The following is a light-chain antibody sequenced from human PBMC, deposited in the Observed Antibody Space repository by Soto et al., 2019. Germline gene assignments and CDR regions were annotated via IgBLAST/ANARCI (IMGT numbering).Light chain of an antibody. CDR1: PLVSHNY. Sequence: EIVFPQSRGTLSLSPGERSTLSCRGRPLVSHNYLAWYQQNPGQAPRLLIYGASNRATGIPDRFSGRGSGTDCALTISRLEPEDFAVYYCQQYASSGTFGQGAKVDIK. CDR2: GAS. CDR3: QQYASSGT. V-gene: IGKV3-20*01. J-gene: IGKJ1*01.